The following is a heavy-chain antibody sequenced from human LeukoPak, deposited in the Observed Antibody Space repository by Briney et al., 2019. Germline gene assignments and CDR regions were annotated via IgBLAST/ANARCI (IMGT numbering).Heavy chain of an antibody. J-gene: IGHJ5*02. CDR3: ARDPTGGYDSSGYYYPDWFDP. D-gene: IGHD3-22*01. Sequence: SETLSLTCSVSGGSVSTYYWSWIRQSPGKGLEWIGYIYYSGSTNYNPSLKSRVTISVDTSKNQFSLKLSSVTAADTAVYYCARDPTGGYDSSGYYYPDWFDPWGQGTLVTVSS. CDR2: IYYSGST. V-gene: IGHV4-59*02. CDR1: GGSVSTYY.